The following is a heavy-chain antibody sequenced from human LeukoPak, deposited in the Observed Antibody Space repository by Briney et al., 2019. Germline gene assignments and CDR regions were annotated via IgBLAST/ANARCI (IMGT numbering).Heavy chain of an antibody. D-gene: IGHD6-19*01. J-gene: IGHJ4*02. V-gene: IGHV1-46*01. CDR1: GYTFTSYC. CDR2: INPSGGST. Sequence: ASVRVSCKASGYTFTSYCMHWVRQAPGQGLEWMGIINPSGGSTSYAQKFQGRVTMTRDTSTSTVYMELSSLRSEDTAVYYCAREDSSGWYVFDYWGQGTLVTVSS. CDR3: AREDSSGWYVFDY.